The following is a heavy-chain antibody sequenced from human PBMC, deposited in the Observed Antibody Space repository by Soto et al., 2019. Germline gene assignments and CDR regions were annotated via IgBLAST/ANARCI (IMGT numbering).Heavy chain of an antibody. J-gene: IGHJ4*02. CDR3: ARDYRRGDLRLFDY. V-gene: IGHV4-61*01. D-gene: IGHD3-16*02. CDR2: IYYSGST. CDR1: GASVSSGSYY. Sequence: SETLSLTCTVSGASVSSGSYYWSWIRQPPGKGLEWIGDIYYSGSTNYNPSLKSRVTISVDTSKNQFSLKLSSVTAADTAVYYCARDYRRGDLRLFDYWGQGTLVTVSS.